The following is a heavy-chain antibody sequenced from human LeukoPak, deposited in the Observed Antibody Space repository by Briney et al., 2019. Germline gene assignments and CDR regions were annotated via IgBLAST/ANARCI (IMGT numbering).Heavy chain of an antibody. J-gene: IGHJ5*02. Sequence: SETLSLTCTVSGGSISSGDYYWSWLRQPPGKGLEWIGYIYYSGSTYYNPSLKSRVTIAVDTSKNQFSLKLSSVTAADTAVYYCAREDGYNVNWFDPWGQGTLVTVSS. CDR1: GGSISSGDYY. D-gene: IGHD5-24*01. CDR3: AREDGYNVNWFDP. V-gene: IGHV4-30-4*01. CDR2: IYYSGST.